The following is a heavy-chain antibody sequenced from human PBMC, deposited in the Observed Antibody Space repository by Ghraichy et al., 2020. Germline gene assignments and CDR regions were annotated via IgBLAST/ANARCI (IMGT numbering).Heavy chain of an antibody. CDR2: IYSGGST. V-gene: IGHV3-53*01. D-gene: IGHD3-22*01. CDR1: GFTVSSNY. CDR3: ASGRYYDSSGYSAPTIYYYGMDV. Sequence: ETLSLTCAASGFTVSSNYMSWVRQAPGKGLEWVSVIYSGGSTYYADSVKGRFTISRDNSKNTLYLQMNSLRAEDTAVYYCASGRYYDSSGYSAPTIYYYGMDVWGKGTTVTVSS. J-gene: IGHJ6*04.